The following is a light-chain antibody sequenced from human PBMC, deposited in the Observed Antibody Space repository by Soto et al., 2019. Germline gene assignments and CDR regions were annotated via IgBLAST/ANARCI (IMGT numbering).Light chain of an antibody. CDR2: EVS. Sequence: QSALTQPASVSGSPGQSITTSCTGTSSDVGGYNYVSWYQQHPGKAPKLMIYEVSNRPSGVSNRFSGSKSGNTASLTISGLQAEDEADYYCSSYTRSSTVVFGGGTKVTVL. J-gene: IGLJ2*01. CDR1: SSDVGGYNY. V-gene: IGLV2-14*01. CDR3: SSYTRSSTVV.